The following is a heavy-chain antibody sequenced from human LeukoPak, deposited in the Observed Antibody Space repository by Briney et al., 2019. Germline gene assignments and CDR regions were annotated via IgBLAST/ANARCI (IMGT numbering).Heavy chain of an antibody. Sequence: SETLSLTCTVSGGSISSYYWSWIRQPPGKGLEWIGYIHYSGSTNYNPSLKSRVTISVDTSKNQFSLKLSSVTAADTAVYYCARRRHVGATSDVVWFDPWGQGTLVTVSS. V-gene: IGHV4-59*08. CDR1: GGSISSYY. D-gene: IGHD1-26*01. CDR2: IHYSGST. CDR3: ARRRHVGATSDVVWFDP. J-gene: IGHJ5*02.